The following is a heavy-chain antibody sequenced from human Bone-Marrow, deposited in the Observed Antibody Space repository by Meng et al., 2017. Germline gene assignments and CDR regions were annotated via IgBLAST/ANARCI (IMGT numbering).Heavy chain of an antibody. J-gene: IGHJ4*02. V-gene: IGHV3-30*02. CDR1: GFTFSSYG. D-gene: IGHD6-13*01. CDR2: IWYDGSNK. Sequence: GESLKISCAASGFTFSSYGMHWVRQAPGKGLEWVAVIWYDGSNKYYADSVKGRFTISRDNSKNTLYLQMNSLRAEDTALYYCAKEAYSSSWYPDYFDYWGQGTLVTVSS. CDR3: AKEAYSSSWYPDYFDY.